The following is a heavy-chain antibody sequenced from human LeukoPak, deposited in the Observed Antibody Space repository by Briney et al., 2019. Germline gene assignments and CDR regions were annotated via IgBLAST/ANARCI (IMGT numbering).Heavy chain of an antibody. CDR1: GFAFSSYA. Sequence: QPGGSLRLSCAASGFAFSSYAMSWVRQSPGKGLEWVSVISRRDDYTYYADSVKGRFTISRDNSKNTLYLQMNTLRAEDTAVYYCANDYRSGSFHDFWGQGTLVTVSS. CDR2: ISRRDDYT. CDR3: ANDYRSGSFHDF. J-gene: IGHJ4*02. V-gene: IGHV3-23*01. D-gene: IGHD3-10*01.